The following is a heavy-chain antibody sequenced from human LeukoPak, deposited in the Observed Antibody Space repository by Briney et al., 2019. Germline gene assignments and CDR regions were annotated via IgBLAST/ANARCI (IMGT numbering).Heavy chain of an antibody. Sequence: GGSLRLSCAASGFTFSSYGMHWVRQAPGKGLEWVAVIWYDGSNKYYADSVKGRFTISRDNSKNTLYLQMNSLRAEDTAVYYCARGPIPPSTEDRYYYGMDVWGQGTTVTVSS. D-gene: IGHD4-17*01. CDR2: IWYDGSNK. CDR1: GFTFSSYG. V-gene: IGHV3-33*08. CDR3: ARGPIPPSTEDRYYYGMDV. J-gene: IGHJ6*02.